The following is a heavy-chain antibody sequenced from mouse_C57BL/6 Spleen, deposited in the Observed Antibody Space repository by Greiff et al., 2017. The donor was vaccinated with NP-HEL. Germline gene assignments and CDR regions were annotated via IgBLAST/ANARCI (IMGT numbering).Heavy chain of an antibody. CDR1: GFNIKNTY. Sequence: EVKVVESVAELVRPGASVKLSCTASGFNIKNTYMHWVKQRPEQGLEWIGRIDPANGNTKYAPKFQGKATITADTSSNTAYLQLSSLTSEDTAIYYCARGGDYGSSYGYFDVWGTGTTVTVSS. CDR3: ARGGDYGSSYGYFDV. J-gene: IGHJ1*03. CDR2: IDPANGNT. V-gene: IGHV14-3*01. D-gene: IGHD1-1*01.